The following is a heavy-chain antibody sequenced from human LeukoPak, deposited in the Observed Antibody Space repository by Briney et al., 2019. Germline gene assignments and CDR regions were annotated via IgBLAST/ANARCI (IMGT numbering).Heavy chain of an antibody. CDR3: ARDVGEYCSGGSCTACVH. D-gene: IGHD2-15*01. Sequence: GGSLRLSCAASGFTFSSYWMNWVRQAPGKGLEWVSSISGSSSYIYYADSMKGRFTISRDNAKKSLYLQMNSLRAEDTAVYFCARDVGEYCSGGSCTACVHWGQGTLVTVSS. V-gene: IGHV3-21*01. CDR1: GFTFSSYW. J-gene: IGHJ4*02. CDR2: ISGSSSYI.